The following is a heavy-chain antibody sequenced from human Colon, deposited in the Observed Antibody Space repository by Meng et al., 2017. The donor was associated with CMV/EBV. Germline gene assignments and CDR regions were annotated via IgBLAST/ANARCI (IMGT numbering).Heavy chain of an antibody. V-gene: IGHV3-21*01. CDR2: IRSGSTYI. J-gene: IGHJ6*02. CDR1: GFTFRTQN. CDR3: AKEKGSYPYGLDV. Sequence: GGSLRLSCAASGFTFRTQNMNWVRQAPGKGLEWVASIRSGSTYIYYADSVKGRFTISRDNAMNSLYLQMNSLRAEDTAVYYCAKEKGSYPYGLDVWGQGTTVTVSS. D-gene: IGHD3-10*01.